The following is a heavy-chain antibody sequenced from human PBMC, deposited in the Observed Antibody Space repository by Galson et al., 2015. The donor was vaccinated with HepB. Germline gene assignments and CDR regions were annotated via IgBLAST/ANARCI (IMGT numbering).Heavy chain of an antibody. D-gene: IGHD3-3*01. CDR2: IYYSGTT. J-gene: IGHJ4*02. CDR1: GGSISSGGYY. V-gene: IGHV4-31*03. Sequence: TLSLTCTVSGGSISSGGYYWSWIRQHPGKGLEWIGYIYYSGTTYYNPSLKSRVTISVDTSKNQFSLNLSSVTAADTAVYYCARGAQGFGVVIPTFFDYWGQGTLVTVSS. CDR3: ARGAQGFGVVIPTFFDY.